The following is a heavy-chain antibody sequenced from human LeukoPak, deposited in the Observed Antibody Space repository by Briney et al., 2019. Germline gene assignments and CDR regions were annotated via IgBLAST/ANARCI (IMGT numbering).Heavy chain of an antibody. D-gene: IGHD3-9*01. CDR2: ISSSSSYI. Sequence: GGSLRLSCAASGFTLSSYTMNWVRQAPGKGLEWVSSISSSSSYIYYADSVKGRFTISRDNAKKSLYLQMNSLRAEDTAVYYCSRATTYDILTGYSDYWGQGTLVTISS. CDR1: GFTLSSYT. V-gene: IGHV3-21*01. CDR3: SRATTYDILTGYSDY. J-gene: IGHJ4*02.